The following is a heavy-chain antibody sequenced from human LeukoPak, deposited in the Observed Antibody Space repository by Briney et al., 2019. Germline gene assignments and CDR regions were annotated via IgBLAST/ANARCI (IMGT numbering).Heavy chain of an antibody. Sequence: SETLSLTCTVSGGSISSSSYYWGWIRQPPGKGLEWIGSIYYSGSTHYNPSLKSRVTISVDTSKNQFSLKLSSVTAADTAVYYCARRRSSSWYEYYYYGMDVWGQGTTVTVSS. CDR2: IYYSGST. CDR1: GGSISSSSYY. V-gene: IGHV4-39*01. CDR3: ARRRSSSWYEYYYYGMDV. J-gene: IGHJ6*02. D-gene: IGHD6-13*01.